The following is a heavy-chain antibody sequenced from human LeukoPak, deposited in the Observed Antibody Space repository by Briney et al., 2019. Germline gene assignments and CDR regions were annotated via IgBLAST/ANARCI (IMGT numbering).Heavy chain of an antibody. CDR3: ARGGFDY. CDR2: ISSSSSYI. J-gene: IGHJ4*02. V-gene: IGHV3-21*04. CDR1: GFTFSNYG. Sequence: GGSLRLSCAASGFTFSNYGMNWVRQAPGKGLEWVSFISSSSSYIYYADSVRGRFTISRDNAKNSLYLQMNSLRAEDTAVYYCARGGFDYWGQGTLVTVSS.